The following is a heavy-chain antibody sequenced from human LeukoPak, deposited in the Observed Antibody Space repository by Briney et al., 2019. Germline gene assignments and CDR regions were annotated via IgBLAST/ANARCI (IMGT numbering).Heavy chain of an antibody. CDR3: ARGFPNVNKYYDILTGYPYYLDY. V-gene: IGHV1-69*13. J-gene: IGHJ4*02. CDR1: GGTFSSYA. CDR2: IIPIFGTA. Sequence: GASVKVSCKASGGTFSSYAISWVRQAPGQGLEWMGGIIPIFGTANYAQKFQGRVTITADESTSTAYMGLSSLRSEDTAVYYCARGFPNVNKYYDILTGYPYYLDYWGQGTLVTVSS. D-gene: IGHD3-9*01.